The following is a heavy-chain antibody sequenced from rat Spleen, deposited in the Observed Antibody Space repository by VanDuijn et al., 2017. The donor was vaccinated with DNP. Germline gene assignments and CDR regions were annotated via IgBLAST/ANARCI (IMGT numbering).Heavy chain of an antibody. D-gene: IGHD1-12*02. CDR1: GSTFSDYY. V-gene: IGHV5-22*01. Sequence: EVQLVESGGGLVQPGRSLKLSCAASGSTFSDYYMAWVRQAPTKGLEWVAYISYDGGNTNYGDSVKGRFTISRDNAKSTLYLQMNSLRSEDTATYHCVRPHYYYGSYPHYWGQGVMVTVSS. CDR3: VRPHYYYGSYPHY. J-gene: IGHJ2*01. CDR2: ISYDGGNT.